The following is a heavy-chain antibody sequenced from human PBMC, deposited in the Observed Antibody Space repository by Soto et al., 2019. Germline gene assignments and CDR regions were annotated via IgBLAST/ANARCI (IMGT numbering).Heavy chain of an antibody. V-gene: IGHV4-39*01. J-gene: IGHJ4*02. CDR1: GGSISSSSYY. Sequence: KTSETLSLTCTVSGGSISSSSYYWGWIRQPPGKGLEWIGSIYYSGSTYYNPSLKSRVTISVDTSKNQFSLKLSSVTAADTAVYYCARRRDGYNDFDYWGQGTLVTVSS. D-gene: IGHD5-12*01. CDR3: ARRRDGYNDFDY. CDR2: IYYSGST.